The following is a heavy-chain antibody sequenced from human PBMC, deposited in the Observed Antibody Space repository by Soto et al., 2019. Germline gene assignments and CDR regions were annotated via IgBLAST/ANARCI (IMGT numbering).Heavy chain of an antibody. J-gene: IGHJ6*02. CDR1: GFTFRNHA. Sequence: QVQLVESGGGVVQPGGSLRLSCAASGFTFRNHAMHWVRHAPGKGLECLAVIAHDGSNAFYRDSVKGRFTVSRDNSKNTLYLYMSSLRSEDTGVYYCARGDREDILVVVGPRPGEYGTDIWGQGTTVIVSS. D-gene: IGHD2-15*01. CDR3: ARGDREDILVVVGPRPGEYGTDI. CDR2: IAHDGSNA. V-gene: IGHV3-30-3*01.